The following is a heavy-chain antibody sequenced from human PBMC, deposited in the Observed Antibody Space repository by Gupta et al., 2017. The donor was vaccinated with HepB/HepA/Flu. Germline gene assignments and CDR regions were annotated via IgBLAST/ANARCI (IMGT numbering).Heavy chain of an antibody. D-gene: IGHD3-16*01. CDR1: GFSLNNARMG. CDR2: IFSNDEK. Sequence: QVTLKESGPVLVKPTETLTLTCTVSGFSLNNARMGVSWIRQPPGKALEWLAHIFSNDEKAYSTSLKSRVTISKDTSKSHVVLTMTNLDHVDTATYYCARMDDYAYSSHDAFDVWGQGTMVTVSS. CDR3: ARMDDYAYSSHDAFDV. V-gene: IGHV2-26*01. J-gene: IGHJ3*01.